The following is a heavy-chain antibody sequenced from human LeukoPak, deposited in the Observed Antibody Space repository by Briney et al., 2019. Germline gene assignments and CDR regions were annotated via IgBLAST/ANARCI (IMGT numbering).Heavy chain of an antibody. V-gene: IGHV1-46*01. CDR1: GYTFTGYY. CDR2: INPSRGST. CDR3: ARGLGVRGVIDY. J-gene: IGHJ4*02. D-gene: IGHD3-10*01. Sequence: ASVKVSCKASGYTFTGYYMHWVRQAPGQGLEWRGIINPSRGSTNYAQKFQGRVTMTRDTSTSTLYMELISLRSEDTAVYYCARGLGVRGVIDYWGQGTLVTVSS.